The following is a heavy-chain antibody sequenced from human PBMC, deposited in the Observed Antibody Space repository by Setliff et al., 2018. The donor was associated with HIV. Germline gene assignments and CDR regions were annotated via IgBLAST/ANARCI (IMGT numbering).Heavy chain of an antibody. Sequence: SETLSLTCAVYGRSFSGYYWNWIRQSPGKGLEWIGEITHSGGTNYKPSLKSRVTMSIYTSKNLFSLNVSSVTAADTAVYYCARGWGHDGFDFWGQGTMGTVSS. CDR2: ITHSGGT. CDR1: GRSFSGYY. CDR3: ARGWGHDGFDF. D-gene: IGHD7-27*01. J-gene: IGHJ3*01. V-gene: IGHV4-34*01.